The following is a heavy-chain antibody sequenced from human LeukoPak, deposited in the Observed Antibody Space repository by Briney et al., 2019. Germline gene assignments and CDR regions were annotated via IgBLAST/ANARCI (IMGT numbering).Heavy chain of an antibody. CDR1: GYTFTGYY. V-gene: IGHV1-2*02. CDR3: ARGGRYCSGGSCYQDY. D-gene: IGHD2-15*01. CDR2: INPNSGGT. Sequence: ASVKVSCKASGYTFTGYYMHWVRQAPGQGLEWMGWINPNSGGTNYAQKVQGRVTMTRDTSISTAYMELSRLRSDDTAVYYCARGGRYCSGGSCYQDYWGQGTLVTVSS. J-gene: IGHJ4*02.